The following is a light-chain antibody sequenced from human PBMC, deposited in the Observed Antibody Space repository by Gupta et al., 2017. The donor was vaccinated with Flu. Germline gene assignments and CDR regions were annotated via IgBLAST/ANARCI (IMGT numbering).Light chain of an antibody. V-gene: IGKV1-16*02. CDR2: AAS. CDR3: QQYKKYPLT. CDR1: QDISNS. J-gene: IGKJ4*01. Sequence: LSSLSASVGDIVSITCRASQDISNSLACFQQKPGKSPTALSYAASRLQSGVPSKFSGSGSGTXFTLTIXSLQPEDFATFFCQQYKKYPLTFGXGTRVEIK.